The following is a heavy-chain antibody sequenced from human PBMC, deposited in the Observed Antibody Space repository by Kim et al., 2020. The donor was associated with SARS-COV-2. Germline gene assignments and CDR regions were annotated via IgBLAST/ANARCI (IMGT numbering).Heavy chain of an antibody. CDR2: IIPIFGTA. CDR3: ASHVRDSSDYYYPHDAFDI. J-gene: IGHJ3*02. V-gene: IGHV1-69*13. D-gene: IGHD3-22*01. Sequence: SVKVSCKASGGTFSSYAISWVRQAPGQGLEWMGGIIPIFGTAHYAQKFQGRVTITADESTSTAYMELSSLRSEDTAVYYCASHVRDSSDYYYPHDAFDIWGQGTMVTVSS. CDR1: GGTFSSYA.